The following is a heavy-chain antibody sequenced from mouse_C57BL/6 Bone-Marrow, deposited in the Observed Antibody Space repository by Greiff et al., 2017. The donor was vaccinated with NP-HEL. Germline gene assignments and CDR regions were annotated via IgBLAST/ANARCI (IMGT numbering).Heavy chain of an antibody. D-gene: IGHD1-1*01. CDR3: ARNRKSYYGSSLYAMDY. Sequence: QVQLKESGPELVKPGASVKISCKASGYAFSSSWMNWVKQRPGKGLEWIGRIYPGDGDTNYNGKFKGKATLTADKSSSTAYMQLSSLTSEDSAVYFCARNRKSYYGSSLYAMDYWGQGTSVTVSS. V-gene: IGHV1-82*01. CDR1: GYAFSSSW. CDR2: IYPGDGDT. J-gene: IGHJ4*01.